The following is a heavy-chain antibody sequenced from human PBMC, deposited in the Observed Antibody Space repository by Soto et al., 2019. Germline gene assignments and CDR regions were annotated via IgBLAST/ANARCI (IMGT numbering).Heavy chain of an antibody. CDR2: IYYSGST. V-gene: IGHV4-39*01. CDR3: ARXPETAAGTGFYYYGMDV. J-gene: IGHJ6*02. CDR1: GGSISSSSYY. Sequence: SETVSLTCTVSGGSISSSSYYWGWIRQPPGKGLEWIGSIYYSGSTYYNPSLKSRVTISVDTSKNQFSLKLSSVTAADTAVYYCARXPETAAGTGFYYYGMDVWGQGTTVTVSS. D-gene: IGHD6-13*01.